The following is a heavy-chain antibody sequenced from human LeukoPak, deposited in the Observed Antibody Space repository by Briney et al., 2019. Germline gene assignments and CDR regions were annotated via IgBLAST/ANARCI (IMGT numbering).Heavy chain of an antibody. D-gene: IGHD3-10*01. Sequence: PGGSLRLSCAASGFTFSSYGMSWVRQAPGKGLEWVSAISGSGGSTYYADSVKGRFTISRDNSKNTLYLQMNSLRAEDTAVYYCANLWFGELSPDEPHDAFDIWGQGTMVTVSS. V-gene: IGHV3-23*01. CDR1: GFTFSSYG. J-gene: IGHJ3*02. CDR2: ISGSGGST. CDR3: ANLWFGELSPDEPHDAFDI.